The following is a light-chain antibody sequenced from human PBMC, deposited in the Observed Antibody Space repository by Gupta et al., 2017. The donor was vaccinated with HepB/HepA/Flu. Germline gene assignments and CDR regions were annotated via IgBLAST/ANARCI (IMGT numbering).Light chain of an antibody. CDR1: QCISTW. J-gene: IGKJ2*02. CDR2: TAS. CDR3: QQANSYPRN. Sequence: DIQMTQSPSTLSASVGDRVTITCRASQCISTWLAWYQQKPGKAPNLLIYTASSLESGVPSRFSGSGSGTEFTLTISSLQPDDFATYYCQQANSYPRNFGQGTKVEIK. V-gene: IGKV1-5*03.